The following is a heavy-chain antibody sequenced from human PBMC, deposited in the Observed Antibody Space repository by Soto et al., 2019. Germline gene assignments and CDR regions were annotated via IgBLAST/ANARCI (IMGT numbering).Heavy chain of an antibody. CDR3: ATARVDIVANDAFDI. V-gene: IGHV6-1*01. J-gene: IGHJ3*02. CDR2: TYYRSKWYN. Sequence: SQTLSLPCAISGDSVSSNSAAWNWIRQSPSRGLEWLGRTYYRSKWYNDYAVSVKSRITINPDTSKNQFSLQLNSVTPEDTAVYYCATARVDIVANDAFDIWGQGTMVTVSS. D-gene: IGHD5-12*01. CDR1: GDSVSSNSAA.